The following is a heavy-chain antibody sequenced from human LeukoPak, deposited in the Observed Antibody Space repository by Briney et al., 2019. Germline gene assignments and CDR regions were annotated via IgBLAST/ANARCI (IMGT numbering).Heavy chain of an antibody. D-gene: IGHD6-6*01. J-gene: IGHJ3*02. CDR3: AAAGRVLSNAFDI. V-gene: IGHV1-58*02. Sequence: SVKVSCKASGFTFTSSAMQWVRQARGQRLEWIGWIVVGSGNTNYAQKFQERVTITGDMSTSTAYMELSSLRSEDTAVYYCAAAGRVLSNAFDIWGQGTMVTVSS. CDR2: IVVGSGNT. CDR1: GFTFTSSA.